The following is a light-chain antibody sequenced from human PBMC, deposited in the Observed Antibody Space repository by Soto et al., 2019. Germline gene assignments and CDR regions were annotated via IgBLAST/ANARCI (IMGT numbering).Light chain of an antibody. V-gene: IGKV3-15*01. Sequence: EIVMTQSPATLSVSQGERVTLSCRASQSVIRNVAWYQQKLGQSPRLLIYGASTRATGTPARFSGSGSGTEFTLTSSSLQSDDFAVYYCPRHTNWPPWTLGQGTKVEIK. J-gene: IGKJ1*01. CDR1: QSVIRN. CDR3: PRHTNWPPWT. CDR2: GAS.